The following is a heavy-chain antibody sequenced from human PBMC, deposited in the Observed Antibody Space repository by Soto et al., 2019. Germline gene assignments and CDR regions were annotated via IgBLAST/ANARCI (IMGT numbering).Heavy chain of an antibody. CDR1: GGSFSGYY. Sequence: PSETLSVTCAVYGGSFSGYYWSWIRQPPGKGLEWIGEINHSGSTNYNPSLKSRVTISVDTSKNQFSLKLSSVTAADTAVYYCARGVGAIFDYQGQILLVTLSP. CDR3: ARGVGAIFDY. D-gene: IGHD1-26*01. CDR2: INHSGST. V-gene: IGHV4-34*01. J-gene: IGHJ4*02.